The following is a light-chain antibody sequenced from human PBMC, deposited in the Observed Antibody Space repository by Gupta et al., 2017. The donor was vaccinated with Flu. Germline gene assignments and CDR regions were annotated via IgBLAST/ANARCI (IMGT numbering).Light chain of an antibody. CDR3: ATWDDSLKEV. Sequence: GSSSNIGSNTVNWYQQPPGTAPKLLIYSNNQRSAVVPDRCSGSKSGTSASLAISGLQSEDEAYYYWATWDDSLKEVFGGGTKLTVL. V-gene: IGLV1-44*01. CDR1: SSNIGSNT. J-gene: IGLJ2*01. CDR2: SNN.